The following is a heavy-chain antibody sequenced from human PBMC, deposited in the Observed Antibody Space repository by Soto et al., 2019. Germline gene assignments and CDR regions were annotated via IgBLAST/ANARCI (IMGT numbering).Heavy chain of an antibody. V-gene: IGHV1-58*02. CDR2: IVVGSNNT. D-gene: IGHD5-18*01. J-gene: IGHJ4*02. Sequence: SVKVSCKTSGFSFSSSAIHWVRQARGHRLEWIGWIVVGSNNTNYVRGLQGRVIITRDVSTSTAYMELSGLRSEDTAVYYCAADVGGYLYGLAKYWGQGTLVTVSS. CDR1: GFSFSSSA. CDR3: AADVGGYLYGLAKY.